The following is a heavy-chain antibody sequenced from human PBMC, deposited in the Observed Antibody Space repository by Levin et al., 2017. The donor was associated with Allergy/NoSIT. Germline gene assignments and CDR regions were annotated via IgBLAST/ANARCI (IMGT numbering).Heavy chain of an antibody. CDR3: CTALSPRGTRGYYRGFQY. D-gene: IGHD3-22*01. Sequence: GGSLRLSCLGSGFSFNNYPMHWVRQSPRKGLEWVALLSSDGSRKFYLNSVEGRFTVSRDNSKNKVYLQMDSLRVEDRAVYLRCTALSPRGTRGYYRGFQYWGQGTLVNVSS. V-gene: IGHV3-30-3*01. J-gene: IGHJ1*01. CDR2: LSSDGSRK. CDR1: GFSFNNYP.